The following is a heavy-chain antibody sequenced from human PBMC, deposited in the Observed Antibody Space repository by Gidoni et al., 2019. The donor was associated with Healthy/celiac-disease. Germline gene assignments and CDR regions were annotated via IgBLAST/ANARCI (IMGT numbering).Heavy chain of an antibody. V-gene: IGHV3-15*01. J-gene: IGHJ4*02. CDR3: TTESRIVGAIPVY. CDR1: GFIFSNAW. D-gene: IGHD1-26*01. CDR2: IKSKTDGGTT. Sequence: EVQLVESGGGLVKTGGSLRLSCEASGFIFSNAWMSWVRQAPGKGLEWVGRIKSKTDGGTTDYAAPVKGRFTITRDDSKNTLYLQMNSLKTEDTAVYYCTTESRIVGAIPVYWGQGTLVTVSS.